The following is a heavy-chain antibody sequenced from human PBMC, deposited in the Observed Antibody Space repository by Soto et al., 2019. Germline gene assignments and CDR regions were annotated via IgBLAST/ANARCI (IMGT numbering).Heavy chain of an antibody. CDR3: AKDTTGYCSGGSCPGPFDS. J-gene: IGHJ4*02. CDR1: GFTFSSYA. Sequence: PGGSLSLSCAASGFTFSSYAMSWVRQAPGKGLEWVSTISGSGGNTYYADSVKGRFTISRDNFKNTLYLQMNSLRAEDTAVYYCAKDTTGYCSGGSCPGPFDSWGQGTLATVSS. D-gene: IGHD2-15*01. CDR2: ISGSGGNT. V-gene: IGHV3-23*01.